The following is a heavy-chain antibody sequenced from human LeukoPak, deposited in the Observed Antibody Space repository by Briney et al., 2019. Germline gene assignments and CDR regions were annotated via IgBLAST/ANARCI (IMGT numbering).Heavy chain of an antibody. CDR1: GFTFSSYA. J-gene: IGHJ4*02. CDR3: ARGGSIAARPIDY. CDR2: ISSNGGST. V-gene: IGHV3-64*02. Sequence: GGSLRLSCAASGFTFSSYAMHWVRQAPGKGLEYVSAISSNGGSTYYADSVKGRFTISRDNSKNTLFLQMGSLRAEDMAVYYCARGGSIAARPIDYWGQGTLVTVSS. D-gene: IGHD6-6*01.